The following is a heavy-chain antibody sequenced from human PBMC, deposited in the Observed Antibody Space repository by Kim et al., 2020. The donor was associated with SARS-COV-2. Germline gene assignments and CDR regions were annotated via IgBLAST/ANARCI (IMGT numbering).Heavy chain of an antibody. D-gene: IGHD5-18*01. CDR2: INTNTGNP. V-gene: IGHV7-4-1*02. CDR1: GYTFTSYA. Sequence: ASVKVSCKASGYTFTSYAMNWVRQAPGQGLEWMGWINTNTGNPTYAQGFTGRFVFSLDTSVSTAYLQISSLKAEDTAVYYCARCRYSYGPNWFDPWGQGTLVTVSP. J-gene: IGHJ5*02. CDR3: ARCRYSYGPNWFDP.